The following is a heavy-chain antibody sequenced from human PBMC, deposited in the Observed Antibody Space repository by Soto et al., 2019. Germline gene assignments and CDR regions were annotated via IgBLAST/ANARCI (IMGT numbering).Heavy chain of an antibody. D-gene: IGHD2-2*01. J-gene: IGHJ6*02. CDR2: INPTGGDT. CDR1: GYTFTTYF. Sequence: GASVKVSCKAFGYTFTTYFIHCVRQAPGQGFEWLGRINPTGGDTVYAQKFQGRVSVTRDTSTSTVNIELGSLTSKDTAVYYCARGSYASNVFIMDVWGQGTAVTVSS. CDR3: ARGSYASNVFIMDV. V-gene: IGHV1-46*01.